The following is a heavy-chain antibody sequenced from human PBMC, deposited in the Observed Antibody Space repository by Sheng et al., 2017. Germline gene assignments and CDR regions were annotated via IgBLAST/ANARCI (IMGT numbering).Heavy chain of an antibody. D-gene: IGHD3-3*01. V-gene: IGHV1-18*01. Sequence: QVQLVQSGAEVKKPGASVKVSCKASGHSFTNYVINWVRQAPGQGLEWMGWISGNNDNANYAQKFRGRVTMTTDTATSTANMELRSLRSDDTAVYYCVTGVRHDFWSGSGYYYYMDVWGQGTTVIVSS. CDR2: ISGNNDNA. CDR1: GHSFTNYV. CDR3: VTGVRHDFWSGSGYYYYMDV. J-gene: IGHJ6*02.